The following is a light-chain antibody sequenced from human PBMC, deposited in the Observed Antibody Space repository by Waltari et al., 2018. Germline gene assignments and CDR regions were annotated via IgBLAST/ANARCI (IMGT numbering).Light chain of an antibody. Sequence: DIQMTQSPSTLSASVGDSVTITCRASETVLTWLAWYQQKPGKAPKLLIYKASSLESGVPSRFSGSASGTEFTLTISSLQPDDSATYYCLQYHSYSFVSFGGGTKVEVK. CDR2: KAS. J-gene: IGKJ4*01. CDR3: LQYHSYSFVS. V-gene: IGKV1-5*03. CDR1: ETVLTW.